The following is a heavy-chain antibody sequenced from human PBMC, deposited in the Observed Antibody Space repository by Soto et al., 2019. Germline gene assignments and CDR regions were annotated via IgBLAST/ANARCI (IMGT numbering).Heavy chain of an antibody. J-gene: IGHJ6*02. CDR3: ARGVQQQLVRERVYYHYGMDV. V-gene: IGHV3-7*03. CDR1: GFTFSSYW. CDR2: IKQDGSEK. D-gene: IGHD6-13*01. Sequence: GGSLRLSCAASGFTFSSYWMSWVRQAPGKGLEWVANIKQDGSEKYYVDSVKGRFTISRDNAKNSLYLQMNSLRAEDTAVYYCARGVQQQLVRERVYYHYGMDVWGQGTTVTVSS.